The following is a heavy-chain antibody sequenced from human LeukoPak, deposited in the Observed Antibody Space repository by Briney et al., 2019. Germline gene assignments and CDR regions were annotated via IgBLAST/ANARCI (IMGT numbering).Heavy chain of an antibody. V-gene: IGHV4-59*08. CDR2: IYYSGST. J-gene: IGHJ4*02. CDR1: GGSISSYY. CDR3: ARRGDYSSSWYYFDY. Sequence: PSETLSLTCTVSGGSISSYYWSWIRQPPGKGLEWIGYIYYSGSTNYNPSLKSRVTISVDTSKNQFSLKLSSVTAADTAVYYCARRGDYSSSWYYFDYWGQGTLVTVSS. D-gene: IGHD6-13*01.